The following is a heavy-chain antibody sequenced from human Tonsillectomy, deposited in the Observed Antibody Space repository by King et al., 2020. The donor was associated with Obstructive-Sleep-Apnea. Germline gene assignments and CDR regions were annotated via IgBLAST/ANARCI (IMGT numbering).Heavy chain of an antibody. Sequence: QLVQSGAEVMQPGASVKVSCKASGYTFTGFYIHWVRQAPGQGLEWMGWISPYSGGTNYAQKFQGRVTMTRDTSISTAFMELSSLRSDDTAVYYCGRYADNHPFDYWGQGTLVTVSS. V-gene: IGHV1-2*02. D-gene: IGHD3-9*01. CDR3: GRYADNHPFDY. CDR2: ISPYSGGT. J-gene: IGHJ4*02. CDR1: GYTFTGFY.